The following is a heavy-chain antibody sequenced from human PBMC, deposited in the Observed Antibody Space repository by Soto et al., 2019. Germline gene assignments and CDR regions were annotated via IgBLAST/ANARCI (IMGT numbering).Heavy chain of an antibody. CDR1: GFTFSSYG. V-gene: IGHV3-33*01. D-gene: IGHD2-21*01. J-gene: IGHJ6*02. CDR3: ARAIFRPGLKRPNYYYGMDV. Sequence: GGSLRLSCAASGFTFSSYGMHWVRQAPGKGLEWVAVIWYDGSNKYYAGSVKGRFTISRDNSKNTLYLQMNSLRAEDTAVYYCARAIFRPGLKRPNYYYGMDVWGQGTTVTVSS. CDR2: IWYDGSNK.